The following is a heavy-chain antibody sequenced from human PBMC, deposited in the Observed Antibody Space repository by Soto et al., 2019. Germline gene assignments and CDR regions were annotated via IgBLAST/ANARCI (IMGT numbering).Heavy chain of an antibody. CDR3: ASGGY. J-gene: IGHJ4*02. CDR1: GFTFSSYA. CDR2: ISYDGSNK. Sequence: ESGGGVVQPGRSLRLSCAASGFTFSSYAMHWVRQAPGKGLEWVAVISYDGSNKYYADSVKGRFTISRDNSKNTLYLQMNSLRAEDTAVYYCASGGYWGQGTLVTVSS. D-gene: IGHD1-1*01. V-gene: IGHV3-30-3*01.